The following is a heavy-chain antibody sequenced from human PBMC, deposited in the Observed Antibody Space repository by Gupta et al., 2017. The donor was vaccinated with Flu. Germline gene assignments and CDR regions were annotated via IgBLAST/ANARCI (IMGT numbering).Heavy chain of an antibody. J-gene: IGHJ4*02. CDR3: ARDRAYNCFDY. Sequence: EVQLVESGGGLVQPGGSLRLYCAVSGFTFSRSWMTWVRQAPGKGLEWVANINEDGSTKNYVDSVMGRFTISRDNAKNSLFLQMDSLRAEDTAVYYCARDRAYNCFDYWGQGTLVTVSS. V-gene: IGHV3-7*01. CDR1: GFTFSRSW. CDR2: INEDGSTK. D-gene: IGHD4-4*01.